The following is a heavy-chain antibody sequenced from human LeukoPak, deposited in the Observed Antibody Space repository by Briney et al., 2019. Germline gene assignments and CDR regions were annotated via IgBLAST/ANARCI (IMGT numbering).Heavy chain of an antibody. CDR2: ISSSGSTI. CDR3: ARDRIAARWFDP. D-gene: IGHD6-13*01. V-gene: IGHV3-48*03. J-gene: IGHJ5*02. CDR1: GFTFSSYE. Sequence: GGSLRLSCAASGFTFSSYEMNWVRQAPGKRLEWVSYISSSGSTIYYADSVKGRFTISRDNAKNSLYLQMNSLRAEDTAVYYCARDRIAARWFDPWGQGTLVTVSS.